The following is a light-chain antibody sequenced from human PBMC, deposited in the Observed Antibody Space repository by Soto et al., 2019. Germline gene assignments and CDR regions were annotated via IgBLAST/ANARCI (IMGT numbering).Light chain of an antibody. J-gene: IGLJ1*01. CDR3: SLYTSSSTYV. CDR1: SSDVGSYNR. V-gene: IGLV2-18*01. CDR2: EVS. Sequence: QSALTQPPSVSGSLGQSVTISCTGTSSDVGSYNRVSWYQQPPGTAPRLMIYEVSNRPSGVPDRFSGSKSGNTASLTISGLQAEDEADYYCSLYTSSSTYVFGTGTKVT.